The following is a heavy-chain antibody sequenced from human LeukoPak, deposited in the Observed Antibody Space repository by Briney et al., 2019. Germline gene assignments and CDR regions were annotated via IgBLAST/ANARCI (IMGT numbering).Heavy chain of an antibody. D-gene: IGHD6-13*01. J-gene: IGHJ4*02. CDR1: GDSVSSYSAA. CDR2: KYYRSKWYN. V-gene: IGHV6-1*01. Sequence: SQTLSLTCAISGDSVSSYSAAWNWIRQSPSRGLEWLGRKYYRSKWYNDYAVSVESRITINPATSKNQFSLQLNSVTPEDTAVYYCARVPAAAGTQDYWGQGTLVTVSS. CDR3: ARVPAAAGTQDY.